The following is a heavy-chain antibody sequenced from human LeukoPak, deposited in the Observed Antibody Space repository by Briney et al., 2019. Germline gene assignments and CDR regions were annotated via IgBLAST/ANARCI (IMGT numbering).Heavy chain of an antibody. D-gene: IGHD1-20*01. J-gene: IGHJ4*02. CDR3: AGANWNGGLLADY. CDR2: INPNNGDT. Sequence: ASVKVSCKASGDSFTDYFIHWVRQAPGQGLECMGWINPNNGDTNYAQKFQGRVTMTRDTSINTAYMELSSVRSDDTAMYYCAGANWNGGLLADYWGQGTLVTVSS. CDR1: GDSFTDYF. V-gene: IGHV1-2*02.